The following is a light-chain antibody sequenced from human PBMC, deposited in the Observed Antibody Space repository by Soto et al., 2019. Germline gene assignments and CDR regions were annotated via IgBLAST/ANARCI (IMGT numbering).Light chain of an antibody. Sequence: NFMLTQPHSVSASPGKTVTISCTRSSGNIVSNYVQWYQQRPGRSPTTVIYEDDDRPSGVPDRFSASIDTSSNSASLTISGLKTEDEADYYCQSYDADILIFGGGTKLTVL. V-gene: IGLV6-57*01. CDR1: SGNIVSNY. CDR3: QSYDADILI. CDR2: EDD. J-gene: IGLJ2*01.